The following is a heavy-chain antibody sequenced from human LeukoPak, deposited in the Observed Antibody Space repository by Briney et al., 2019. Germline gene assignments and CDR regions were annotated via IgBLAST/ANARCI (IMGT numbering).Heavy chain of an antibody. CDR2: ISSSSSYT. D-gene: IGHD4-17*01. V-gene: IGHV3-11*06. CDR1: GFTFSDYY. CDR3: ARGPLHGAFDY. J-gene: IGHJ4*02. Sequence: GGSLRLSCAASGFTFSDYYMSWIRQAPGKGLEWVSYISSSSSYTNYADSVQGRFTGSRDNSKNTVYLQMNSLRADDTAVYYCARGPLHGAFDYWGQGTLVTVSS.